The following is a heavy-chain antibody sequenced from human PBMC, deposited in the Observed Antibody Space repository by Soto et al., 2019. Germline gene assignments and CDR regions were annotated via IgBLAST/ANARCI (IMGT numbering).Heavy chain of an antibody. CDR2: ISGSGGST. J-gene: IGHJ3*02. CDR1: GFTFSSYA. Sequence: PGGSLRLSCAASGFTFSSYAMSWVRQAPGKGLEWVSAISGSGGSTYYADSVKGRFTISRDNSKNTLYLQMNSLRAEDTAVYYCAKRDVWFGELLSFAFDIWGQGTMVTVSS. D-gene: IGHD3-10*01. CDR3: AKRDVWFGELLSFAFDI. V-gene: IGHV3-23*01.